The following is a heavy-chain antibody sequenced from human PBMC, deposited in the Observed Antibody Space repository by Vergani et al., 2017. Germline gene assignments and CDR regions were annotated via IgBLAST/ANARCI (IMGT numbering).Heavy chain of an antibody. CDR2: NNAGNGNI. V-gene: IGHV1-3*01. CDR3: AREDYEFWSGARMDV. CDR1: GYTFTSYA. D-gene: IGHD3-3*01. J-gene: IGHJ6*02. Sequence: QVQLVQSGAEVKKPGASVKVSCKASGYTFTSYAMHWVRQAPGPRLEWMGWNNAGNGNIKYSQKFQGRVTITRDTSASTAYMELSSLRSEDTAVYYCAREDYEFWSGARMDVWGQGTTVTVSS.